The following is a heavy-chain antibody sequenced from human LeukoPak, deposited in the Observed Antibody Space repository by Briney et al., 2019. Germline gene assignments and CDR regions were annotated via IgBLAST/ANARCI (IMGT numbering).Heavy chain of an antibody. V-gene: IGHV3-23*01. D-gene: IGHD3-9*01. CDR1: GFTFRSYA. J-gene: IGHJ4*02. CDR2: ISDSGDGT. Sequence: PGGSLRLSCAGSGFTFRSYAMSWVRQSPVKGLEWVSAISDSGDGTYYADSVKARFTISRDNSKNTLWLQMNSLRAEDTAVYYCARLHYDVLTGPFDYWGQGTLVTVSS. CDR3: ARLHYDVLTGPFDY.